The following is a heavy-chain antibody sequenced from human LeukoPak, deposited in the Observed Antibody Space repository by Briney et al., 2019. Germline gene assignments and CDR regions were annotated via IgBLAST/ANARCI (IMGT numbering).Heavy chain of an antibody. J-gene: IGHJ4*02. CDR2: IWYDGSNI. D-gene: IGHD2-8*01. V-gene: IGHV3-33*01. CDR1: GFTFSSYG. CDR3: ARDFCTGMFDY. Sequence: GGSLRLSCAASGFTFSSYGFHWVRQAPGKGLEWVGVIWYDGSNIHYAESVKGRFTISRDNSRDTLYLHMNSLRAEDTAVYYCARDFCTGMFDYWGQGTLVTVSS.